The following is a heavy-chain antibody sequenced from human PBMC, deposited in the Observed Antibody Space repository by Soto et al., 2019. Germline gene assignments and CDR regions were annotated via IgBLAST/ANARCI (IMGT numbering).Heavy chain of an antibody. D-gene: IGHD3-22*01. Sequence: QVQLVQSGAEVKKPGSSVKVSCKASGGTFISYTISWVRQAPEQGLEWMGGVIPIFSTASYAQKLQDRVTITADKSTSTAYMELSSLRSEDAAVYFCARSYYDCCGYYPLHYYGMDVWGLGNTVTVSS. CDR3: ARSYYDCCGYYPLHYYGMDV. CDR2: VIPIFSTA. CDR1: GGTFISYT. V-gene: IGHV1-69*06. J-gene: IGHJ6*02.